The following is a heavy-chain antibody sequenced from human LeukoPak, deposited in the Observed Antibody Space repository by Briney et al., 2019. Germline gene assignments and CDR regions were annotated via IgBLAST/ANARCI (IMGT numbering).Heavy chain of an antibody. D-gene: IGHD1-26*01. Sequence: SETLSLTCTVSGGSISSYYWSWIRQPPGKGLEWIGYIYYSGSTNYNPSLKSRVTISVDASKNQFSLKLSSVTAADTAVYYCTKGGELMNYWGQGTLVTVSS. J-gene: IGHJ4*02. V-gene: IGHV4-59*08. CDR1: GGSISSYY. CDR3: TKGGELMNY. CDR2: IYYSGST.